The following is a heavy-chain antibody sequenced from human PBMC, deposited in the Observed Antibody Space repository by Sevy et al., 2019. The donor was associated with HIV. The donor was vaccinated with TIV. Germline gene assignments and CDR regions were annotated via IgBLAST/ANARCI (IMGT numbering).Heavy chain of an antibody. CDR2: IGVYNGNS. Sequence: ASVKVSCKASGYTFSSNGIAWVRQAPGQGLQWMGWIGVYNGNSNYAQNLRDRVTMTTDTSTSTAYMELKSLRSDDTAVYYYARVPTYYFGSGTYFDYWGQGTLVTVSS. D-gene: IGHD3-10*01. J-gene: IGHJ4*02. V-gene: IGHV1-18*01. CDR3: ARVPTYYFGSGTYFDY. CDR1: GYTFSSNG.